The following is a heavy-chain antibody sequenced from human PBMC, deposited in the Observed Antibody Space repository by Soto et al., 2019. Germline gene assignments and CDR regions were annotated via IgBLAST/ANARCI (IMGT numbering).Heavy chain of an antibody. D-gene: IGHD2-15*01. CDR1: GFTFSSYA. J-gene: IGHJ4*02. CDR2: ISGSGGST. CDR3: AKGGDIVVVVAATPFDY. V-gene: IGHV3-23*01. Sequence: GGSLSLSCAASGFTFSSYAMSWVRQAPGKGLEWVSAISGSGGSTYYADSVKGRFTISRDNSKNTLYLQMNSLRAEDTAVYYCAKGGDIVVVVAATPFDYWGQGTLVTVSS.